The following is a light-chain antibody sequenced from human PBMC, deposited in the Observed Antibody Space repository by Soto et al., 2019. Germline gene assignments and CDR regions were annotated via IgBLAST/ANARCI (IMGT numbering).Light chain of an antibody. CDR3: QQRNNYPLT. Sequence: DIQLTQSPSYLSASVADTVTTTGGASVSISSYFDCYQQKPRSAPKFLIFAASTLQTGVPSRFSGSGSGTEFTLSISSLQPEDFATYYCQQRNNYPLTFGGGTKVDI. J-gene: IGKJ4*01. CDR2: AAS. V-gene: IGKV1-9*01. CDR1: VSISSY.